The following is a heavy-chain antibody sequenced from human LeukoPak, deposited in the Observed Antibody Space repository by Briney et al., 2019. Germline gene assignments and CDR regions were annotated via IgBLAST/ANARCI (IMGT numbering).Heavy chain of an antibody. CDR2: INPNSGGT. CDR3: AREGAAAGPTGNAFDI. J-gene: IGHJ3*02. D-gene: IGHD6-13*01. CDR1: GFTFTSSA. V-gene: IGHV1-2*02. Sequence: GASVKVSCKASGFTFTSSAMQWVRQARGQRLEWMGWINPNSGGTNYAQKFQGRVTMTRDTSISTAYMELSRLRSDDTAVYYCAREGAAAGPTGNAFDIWGQGTMVTASS.